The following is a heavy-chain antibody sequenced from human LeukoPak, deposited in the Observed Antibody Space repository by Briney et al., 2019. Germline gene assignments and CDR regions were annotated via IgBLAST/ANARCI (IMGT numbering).Heavy chain of an antibody. V-gene: IGHV1-69*13. J-gene: IGHJ4*02. CDR1: GGTFSSYA. CDR3: ARGDRIGRHRVTGGAFDY. Sequence: SVKVSCKASGGTFSSYAISWVRQAPGQGLEWMGGIIPTFGTANYAQKFQGRVTITADESTSTAYMELSSLRSVDTAVYYCARGDRIGRHRVTGGAFDYWGQGTLVTVSS. D-gene: IGHD1-26*01. CDR2: IIPTFGTA.